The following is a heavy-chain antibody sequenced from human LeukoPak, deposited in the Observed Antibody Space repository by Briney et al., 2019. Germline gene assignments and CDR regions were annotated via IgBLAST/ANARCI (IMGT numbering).Heavy chain of an antibody. D-gene: IGHD6-19*01. CDR3: ASSRQKQWLVPY. V-gene: IGHV1-2*02. CDR2: INPNSGGT. J-gene: IGHJ4*02. Sequence: GASVTVSFKASGYTFTGYYMHWVRQAPGQGLEGMGWINPNSGGTNYAQKFQGRVTMTRDTSISTAYMELSRLRSDETAVYYCASSRQKQWLVPYWGQGTLVTVSS. CDR1: GYTFTGYY.